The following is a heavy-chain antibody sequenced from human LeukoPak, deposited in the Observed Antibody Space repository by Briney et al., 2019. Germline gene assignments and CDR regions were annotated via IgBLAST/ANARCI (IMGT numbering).Heavy chain of an antibody. J-gene: IGHJ6*02. V-gene: IGHV1-18*01. CDR1: GYTFTSHG. CDR3: ARDLEQQLTPYYYYGMDV. D-gene: IGHD6-13*01. Sequence: ASVKVSCKASGYTFTSHGISWVRQAPGQGLEWMGWITTYNANTNYAQKFQGRVSMTTDTSTSTAYMELRSLRSDDTAVYYCARDLEQQLTPYYYYGMDVWGQGTTVTVSS. CDR2: ITTYNANT.